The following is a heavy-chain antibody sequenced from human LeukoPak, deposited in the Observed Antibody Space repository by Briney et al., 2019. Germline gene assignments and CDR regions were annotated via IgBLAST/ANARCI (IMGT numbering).Heavy chain of an antibody. D-gene: IGHD2-15*01. J-gene: IGHJ4*02. V-gene: IGHV5-51*01. CDR1: GYSFATYW. Sequence: GESLKISCKGSGYSFATYWIGWVRQMPGKGLEWMGIIWPGDSDTRYSPSFQGQVTISADKSISTAYLQWSSLKASDTAIYYCARHRGSRNSGSCYSDCWGQGTQVTVSS. CDR2: IWPGDSDT. CDR3: ARHRGSRNSGSCYSDC.